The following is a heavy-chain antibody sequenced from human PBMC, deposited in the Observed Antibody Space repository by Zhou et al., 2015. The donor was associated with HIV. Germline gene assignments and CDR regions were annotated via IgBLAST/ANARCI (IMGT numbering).Heavy chain of an antibody. CDR1: GYTFSDYY. V-gene: IGHV1-2*04. CDR2: LNPKNGDT. Sequence: QVLLVQSGAEVKKPGASVKVSCKASGYTFSDYYIHWMRQAPGQGLEWMGWLNPKNGDTNFAHRFQGWVTLTGDTSITTAYMHMSRLHSDDTAVYYCARGRCRSSTCYMAALDYWGQGSLITVSS. CDR3: ARGRCRSSTCYMAALDY. D-gene: IGHD2-8*01. J-gene: IGHJ4*02.